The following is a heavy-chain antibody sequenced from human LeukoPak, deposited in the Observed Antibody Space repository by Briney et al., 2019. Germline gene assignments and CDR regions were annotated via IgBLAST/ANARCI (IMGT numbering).Heavy chain of an antibody. CDR2: ISGVGGNT. J-gene: IGHJ4*02. D-gene: IGHD1-14*01. CDR1: GFAFAEHT. V-gene: IGHV3-43*01. CDR3: AKRSASPHNSDY. Sequence: PGGSLRLSCAASGFAFAEHTMNWVRQPPGKGLQWVSLISGVGGNTQYADSVTGRFTIYRDKRKTSLYMQMNSLRSEDSAFYYCAKRSASPHNSDYWGQGVLVTVSS.